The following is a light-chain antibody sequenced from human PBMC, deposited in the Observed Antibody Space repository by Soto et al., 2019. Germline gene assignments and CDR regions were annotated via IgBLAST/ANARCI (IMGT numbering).Light chain of an antibody. CDR2: SAS. CDR3: QQYDVWPRT. Sequence: VMTQSPLSLPVTLGQPASISCRSSQSLVYSDGNINLAWYQQKPGQAPRLLIYSASTRASGIPDRFSGSGSGTEFTLTISSLQSEDFAFFYCQQYDVWPRTFGQGTKVDVK. J-gene: IGKJ1*01. V-gene: IGKV3-15*01. CDR1: QSLVYSDGNIN.